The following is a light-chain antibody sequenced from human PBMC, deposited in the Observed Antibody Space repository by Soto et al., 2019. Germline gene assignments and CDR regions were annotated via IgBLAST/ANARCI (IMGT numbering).Light chain of an antibody. V-gene: IGLV1-44*01. CDR3: ASWDDSLNIWV. J-gene: IGLJ3*02. CDR2: KTE. Sequence: QSVLTQPPSASGNPGQRVTISCSGSSANLARNSVNWYQQFPGTAPKLLIHKTEQRPSGVPDRFSGSKSGTSASLAITGLQSEDEGDYYCASWDDSLNIWVFGGGTKVTVL. CDR1: SANLARNS.